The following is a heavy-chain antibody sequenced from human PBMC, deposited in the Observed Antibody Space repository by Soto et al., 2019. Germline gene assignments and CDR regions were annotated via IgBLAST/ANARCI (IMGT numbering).Heavy chain of an antibody. CDR1: GGSFSGYY. CDR3: ARRGGRYYYYYYGMDV. J-gene: IGHJ6*02. D-gene: IGHD3-16*01. V-gene: IGHV4-34*01. CDR2: INHSGST. Sequence: SETLSLTCAVYGGSFSGYYWSWIRQPPGNGLEWIGEINHSGSTNYNPSLKSRVTISVDTSKNQFSLKLSSVTAADTAVYYCARRGGRYYYYYYGMDVWGQGTTVTVSS.